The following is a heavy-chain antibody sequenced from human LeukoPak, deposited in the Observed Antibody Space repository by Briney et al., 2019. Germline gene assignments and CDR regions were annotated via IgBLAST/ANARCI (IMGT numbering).Heavy chain of an antibody. CDR1: GYTFTSYG. J-gene: IGHJ4*02. V-gene: IGHV1-18*04. Sequence: GASVKVSCKASGYTFTSYGISWVRQAPGQRLEWMGWISAYNGNTNYAQKLQGRVTMTTDTSTSTAYMELRSLRPDDTAVYYCARDRAGYSYGPTWPIDYWGQGTLVTVSS. D-gene: IGHD5-18*01. CDR2: ISAYNGNT. CDR3: ARDRAGYSYGPTWPIDY.